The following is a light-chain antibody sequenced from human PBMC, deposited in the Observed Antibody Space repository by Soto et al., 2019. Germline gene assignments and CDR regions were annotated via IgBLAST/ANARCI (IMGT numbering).Light chain of an antibody. V-gene: IGKV3-15*01. CDR2: DTS. CDR3: QQYIDWPPGT. Sequence: EIVITQSPATLSVSPGEIVTLSCRASQSVSSSLAWYQQRPGQAPRLLIYDTSTRAAGISARFSGSGSGTEFTLTISSLQSEDFAVYYCQQYIDWPPGTFGQGTKVAIK. J-gene: IGKJ1*01. CDR1: QSVSSS.